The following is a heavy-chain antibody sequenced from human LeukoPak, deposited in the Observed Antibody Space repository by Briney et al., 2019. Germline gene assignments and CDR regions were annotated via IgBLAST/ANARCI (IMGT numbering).Heavy chain of an antibody. D-gene: IGHD4-17*01. CDR3: ARDATVTEGFY. CDR2: ISYDGSNK. V-gene: IGHV3-30-3*01. J-gene: IGHJ4*02. Sequence: VRSLRLSCAASGFTFSSYAMHWVRQAPGKGLEWVAVISYDGSNKYYADSVKGRFTISRDNSKNTLYLQMNSLRAEDTAVYYCARDATVTEGFYWGQGTLVTVSS. CDR1: GFTFSSYA.